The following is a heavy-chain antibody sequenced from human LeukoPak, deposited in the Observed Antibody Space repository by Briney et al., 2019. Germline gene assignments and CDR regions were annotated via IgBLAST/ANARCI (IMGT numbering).Heavy chain of an antibody. V-gene: IGHV4-31*03. D-gene: IGHD5-18*01. CDR3: AQMGTAMGTH. Sequence: SETLSLTCTVSGGSISSGGYYWSWIRQHPGKGLEWIGYIYYSGSTYYNPSLKSRVTISVDTSKKQFSLKLRSVTAADTAVYYCAQMGTAMGTHWGQGTLVTVSS. J-gene: IGHJ4*02. CDR2: IYYSGST. CDR1: GGSISSGGYY.